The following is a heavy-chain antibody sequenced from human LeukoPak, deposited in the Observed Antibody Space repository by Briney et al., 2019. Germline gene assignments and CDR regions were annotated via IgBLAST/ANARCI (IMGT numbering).Heavy chain of an antibody. CDR1: GGSISSYY. CDR2: IYYSGST. V-gene: IGHV4-59*01. CDR3: ARLLWFGELLEDC. D-gene: IGHD3-10*01. J-gene: IGHJ4*02. Sequence: PSETLSLTCTVSGGSISSYYWSWIRQPPGKGLEWIGYIYYSGSTNYNPSLKSRVTISVDTSKNQFSLKLSSVTAADTAVYYCARLLWFGELLEDCWGQGTLVTVSS.